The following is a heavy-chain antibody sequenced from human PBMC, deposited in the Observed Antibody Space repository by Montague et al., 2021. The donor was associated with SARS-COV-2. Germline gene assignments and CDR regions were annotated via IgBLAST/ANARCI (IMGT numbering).Heavy chain of an antibody. D-gene: IGHD6-6*01. CDR2: IFHSGTT. Sequence: SETLSLTCSVSGGSIVTGDYYWAWSRQPPGKGLEWIGSIFHSGTTYYAPSLRGRVTISVDTSKNQFSLKLNSATAADTAFYYCVREYTGSSQASWGQGTLVTVSS. CDR1: GGSIVTGDYY. V-gene: IGHV4-39*02. J-gene: IGHJ5*02. CDR3: VREYTGSSQAS.